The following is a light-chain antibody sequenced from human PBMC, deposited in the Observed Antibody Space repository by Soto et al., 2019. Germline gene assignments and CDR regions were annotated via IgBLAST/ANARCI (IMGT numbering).Light chain of an antibody. CDR2: WAS. V-gene: IGKV4-1*01. J-gene: IGKJ1*01. CDR1: QSVLYSSNNKNY. CDR3: QQYYSPWT. Sequence: DIVMTQSPDSLAVSLGERATINCKSSQSVLYSSNNKNYLAWYQQKPGQPPKLLIYWASTRESGVPDRFSGSGSGTDFPLTISRLQAEDVAVYYCQQYYSPWTFGQGTKVELK.